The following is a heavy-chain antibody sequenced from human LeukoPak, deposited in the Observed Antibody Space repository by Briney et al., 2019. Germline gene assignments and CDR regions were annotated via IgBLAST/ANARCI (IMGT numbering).Heavy chain of an antibody. J-gene: IGHJ4*02. D-gene: IGHD1-26*01. CDR1: GLTFSSYT. V-gene: IGHV3-21*06. Sequence: GGSLRLSCAASGLTFSSYTMHWVRQAPGKGLEWVSSISSGSGYIYYADSVKGRFTISRDNAKSPLFLQMNSLRAEDTAVYYCARATGSGSYYSFDYWGQGTLVTVSS. CDR3: ARATGSGSYYSFDY. CDR2: ISSGSGYI.